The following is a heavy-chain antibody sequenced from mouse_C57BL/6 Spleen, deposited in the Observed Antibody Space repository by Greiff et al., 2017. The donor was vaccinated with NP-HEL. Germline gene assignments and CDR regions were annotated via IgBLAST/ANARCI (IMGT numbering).Heavy chain of an antibody. CDR1: GYTFTSYW. CDR2: IDPSDSET. Sequence: QVQLQQPGAELVRPGSSVKLSCKASGYTFTSYWMHWVKQRPIQGLEWIGNIDPSDSETHYNQKFKDKATLTVDKSSSTAYMQLSSLTSEDSAVYYCARHSTGRGAWFAYWGQGTLVTVSA. V-gene: IGHV1-52*01. J-gene: IGHJ3*01. D-gene: IGHD4-1*02. CDR3: ARHSTGRGAWFAY.